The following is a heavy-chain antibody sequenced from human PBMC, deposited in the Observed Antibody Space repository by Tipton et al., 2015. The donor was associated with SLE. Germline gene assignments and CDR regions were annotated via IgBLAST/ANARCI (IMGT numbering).Heavy chain of an antibody. CDR1: GFTFSSYS. D-gene: IGHD3-22*01. Sequence: QLVQSGGGVVQPGRSLRLSCAASGFTFSSYSMNWVRQAPGKGLEWVSSISGSSSYIYYADSVRGRFTISRDNAKNSLYLQMNSLRAEDTAVYYCARSPDSSGYYIDYWGQGTLVTVSS. CDR2: ISGSSSYI. J-gene: IGHJ4*02. CDR3: ARSPDSSGYYIDY. V-gene: IGHV3-21*06.